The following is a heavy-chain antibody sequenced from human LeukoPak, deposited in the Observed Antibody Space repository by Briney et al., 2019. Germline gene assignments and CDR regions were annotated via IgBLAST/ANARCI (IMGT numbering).Heavy chain of an antibody. D-gene: IGHD2-2*01. V-gene: IGHV4-59*01. CDR3: ARGSKPLGSTSSAMGYFDL. CDR2: IFYSGNT. CDR1: GGSMTGYY. Sequence: SETLSLTCTVSGGSMTGYYWSWIRQPPGKGLEWIGYIFYSGNTDYNPSLKSRVTVSVDTSKNQFSPKLSSMTAADTAVYYCARGSKPLGSTSSAMGYFDLWGRGTLVTVSS. J-gene: IGHJ2*01.